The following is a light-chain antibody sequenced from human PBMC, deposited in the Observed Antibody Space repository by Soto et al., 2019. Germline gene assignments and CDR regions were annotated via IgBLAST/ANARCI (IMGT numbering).Light chain of an antibody. CDR3: MQSLQTPWT. CDR1: QTLLHGNGYNY. V-gene: IGKV2-28*01. CDR2: LGS. J-gene: IGKJ1*01. Sequence: DIVMTQSPLSLPVTPGEPASISCRSSQTLLHGNGYNYLDWYLPKPGQSPQLLISLGSNRASGVPDKFSGSGSGTDFTLKISRMEAEDVGVYYCMQSLQTPWTFGQGTNVGIK.